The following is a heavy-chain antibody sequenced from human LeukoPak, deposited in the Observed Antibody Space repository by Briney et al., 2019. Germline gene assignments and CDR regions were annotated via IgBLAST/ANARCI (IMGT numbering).Heavy chain of an antibody. CDR3: ARDGEWEPTEVVWFDP. Sequence: GASVKVSCKASGYTFTTYYIHWVRQAPGEGLERLGTINPSGGGTDYAQKFQGRVAMTRDTSTSTVYMDLTSLRSADTAVYYCARDGEWEPTEVVWFDPWGQGTLVTVSS. CDR1: GYTFTTYY. D-gene: IGHD1-26*01. CDR2: INPSGGGT. J-gene: IGHJ5*02. V-gene: IGHV1-46*01.